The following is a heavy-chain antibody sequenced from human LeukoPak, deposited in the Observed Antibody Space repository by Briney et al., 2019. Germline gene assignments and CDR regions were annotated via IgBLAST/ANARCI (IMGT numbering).Heavy chain of an antibody. Sequence: GGSLRLPCTASGFTFSSYGMQWVREAPGKGVEGVADISYDGSNKYYADSVKGRFLSCRDNSKHTLNLKMHSLRAEDTAVYYCAKYSTVRGVIITLDYWGQGSLVTVSS. CDR1: GFTFSSYG. CDR2: ISYDGSNK. V-gene: IGHV3-30*18. CDR3: AKYSTVRGVIITLDY. J-gene: IGHJ4*02. D-gene: IGHD3-10*01.